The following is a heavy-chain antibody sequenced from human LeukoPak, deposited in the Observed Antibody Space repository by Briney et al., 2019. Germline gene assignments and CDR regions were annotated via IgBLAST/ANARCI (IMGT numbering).Heavy chain of an antibody. D-gene: IGHD4-11*01. Sequence: GGSLRLSCAASGFIFSHYGLHWVRQAPGKGLEWVAVIWGDGSITFYAGSVKGRFTISRDNSQNTLFLQMNSLRADDTAMYYCARDAQRGFDYSNSLQYWGHGTLVTVSS. CDR2: IWGDGSIT. CDR1: GFIFSHYG. CDR3: ARDAQRGFDYSNSLQY. J-gene: IGHJ4*01. V-gene: IGHV3-33*01.